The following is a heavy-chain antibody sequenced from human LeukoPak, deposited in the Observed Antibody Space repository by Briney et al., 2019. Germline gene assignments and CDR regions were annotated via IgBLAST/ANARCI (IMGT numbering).Heavy chain of an antibody. Sequence: PGGSLRLSCAASGFTFSSYWMHWVRQAPGKGLEWVSAISGSGGSTYYADSVKGRFTISRDNSKNTLYLQMNSLRAEDTAVYYCAKDDSSGYSKQSYYFDYWGQGTLVTVSS. J-gene: IGHJ4*02. CDR2: ISGSGGST. CDR1: GFTFSSYW. D-gene: IGHD3-22*01. V-gene: IGHV3-23*01. CDR3: AKDDSSGYSKQSYYFDY.